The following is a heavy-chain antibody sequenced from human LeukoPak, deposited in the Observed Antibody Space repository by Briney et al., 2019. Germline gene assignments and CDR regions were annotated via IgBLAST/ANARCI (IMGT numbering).Heavy chain of an antibody. CDR1: GYTFTSYG. Sequence: ASVKVSCKASGYTFTSYGISWVRQAPGQGLEWMGWISAYNGNTNYAQKLQGRVTMTTDTSTSTAYMELRSLRSDDTAVYYCAREVMLYYYDSSGCSPFDAFDIWGQGTMVTVSS. CDR2: ISAYNGNT. J-gene: IGHJ3*02. CDR3: AREVMLYYYDSSGCSPFDAFDI. V-gene: IGHV1-18*01. D-gene: IGHD3-22*01.